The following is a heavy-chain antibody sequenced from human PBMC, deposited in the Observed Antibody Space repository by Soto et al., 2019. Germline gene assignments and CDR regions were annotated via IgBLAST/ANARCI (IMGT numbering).Heavy chain of an antibody. J-gene: IGHJ4*02. D-gene: IGHD3-22*01. Sequence: AAATVSCTASGSTFNNYDISFVRQATGQGPEWMGWMSPNNGDTDFAQKFQGRVTMTRDTSTGTAYMELSSLISEDTAVYYCARGIDAGLDYWGQGSLVTVS. CDR3: ARGIDAGLDY. V-gene: IGHV1-8*01. CDR1: GSTFNNYD. CDR2: MSPNNGDT.